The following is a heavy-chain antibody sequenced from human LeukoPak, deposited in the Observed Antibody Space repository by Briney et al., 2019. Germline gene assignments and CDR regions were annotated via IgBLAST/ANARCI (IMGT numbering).Heavy chain of an antibody. D-gene: IGHD6-19*01. CDR3: ARAPREYSSGWYSYYYYYMDV. CDR1: GFTFSSYW. Sequence: PGGSLRLSCAASGFTFSSYWMSWVRQAPGKGLEWVANIKQDGSEKYYVDSVKGRFTISRDNAKNSLYLQMNSLRAEDTAVYHCARAPREYSSGWYSYYYYYMDVWGKGTTVTVSS. V-gene: IGHV3-7*01. CDR2: IKQDGSEK. J-gene: IGHJ6*03.